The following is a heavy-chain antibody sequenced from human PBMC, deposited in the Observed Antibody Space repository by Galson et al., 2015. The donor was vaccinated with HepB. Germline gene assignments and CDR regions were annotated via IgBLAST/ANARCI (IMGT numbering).Heavy chain of an antibody. CDR2: ISGSGGST. CDR3: AKDSYGSGSKDWFDP. Sequence: SLRLSCAASGFTFSSYAMSWVRQAPGKGLEWVSAISGSGGSTYYADSVKGRFTISRDNSKNTLYLQMNSLRAEDTAVYYCAKDSYGSGSKDWFDPWGQGTLVTVSS. J-gene: IGHJ5*02. V-gene: IGHV3-23*01. D-gene: IGHD3-10*01. CDR1: GFTFSSYA.